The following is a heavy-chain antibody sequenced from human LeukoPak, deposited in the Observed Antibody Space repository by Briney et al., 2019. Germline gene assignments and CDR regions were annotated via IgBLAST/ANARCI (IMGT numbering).Heavy chain of an antibody. J-gene: IGHJ6*03. V-gene: IGHV4-61*02. CDR2: IYTSEST. Sequence: PSQTLSLTCTVSGGSISSGTYYWSWIRQPAGKGLEWIGRIYTSESTTYNPSLKSRVTISVDTSKNQFSLKLSSVTAADTAVYHCARTPTVTRYYYYMDVWGKGTTVTISS. CDR1: GGSISSGTYY. D-gene: IGHD4-17*01. CDR3: ARTPTVTRYYYYMDV.